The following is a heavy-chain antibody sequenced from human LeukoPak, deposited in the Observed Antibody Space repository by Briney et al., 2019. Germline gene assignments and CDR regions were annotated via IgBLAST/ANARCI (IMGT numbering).Heavy chain of an antibody. V-gene: IGHV1-2*06. CDR1: GYTFTGYY. D-gene: IGHD2-15*01. CDR2: INPNSGGT. J-gene: IGHJ4*02. CDR3: ARICSGGSCSSFDY. Sequence: ASVKVSCKASGYTFTGYYMHWVRQAPGQGLEWMGRINPNSGGTNYAQKFQGRVTMTRDTSISTAYVELSRLRSDDTAVYYCARICSGGSCSSFDYWGQGTLVTVSS.